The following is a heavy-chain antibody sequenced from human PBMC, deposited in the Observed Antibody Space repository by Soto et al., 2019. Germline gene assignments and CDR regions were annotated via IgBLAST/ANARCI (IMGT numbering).Heavy chain of an antibody. CDR3: ARVVRGVLRYYYYYMDV. CDR1: GGSFSGYY. CDR2: INHSGST. V-gene: IGHV4-34*01. D-gene: IGHD3-10*01. J-gene: IGHJ6*03. Sequence: SETLSLTCAVYGGSFSGYYWSWIRQPPGKGLEWIGEINHSGSTNYSPSLKSRVTISVDTSKNQFSLKLSSVTAADTAVYYCARVVRGVLRYYYYYMDVWGKGTTVTVSS.